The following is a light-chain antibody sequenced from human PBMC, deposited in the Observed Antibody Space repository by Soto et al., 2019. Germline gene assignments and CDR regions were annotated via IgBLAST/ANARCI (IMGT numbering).Light chain of an antibody. J-gene: IGLJ2*01. CDR2: DVS. CDR1: SSDVGGYKY. CDR3: SSYTSSSTVV. Sequence: QSALTQPASVSGSPGQSITISCTGTSSDVGGYKYVSWYQQHPGKAPKLMIYDVSNRPSGVSNRFSGSKSGNTASLTISGLQAEDEADYYCSSYTSSSTVVFGGGTMLTVL. V-gene: IGLV2-14*01.